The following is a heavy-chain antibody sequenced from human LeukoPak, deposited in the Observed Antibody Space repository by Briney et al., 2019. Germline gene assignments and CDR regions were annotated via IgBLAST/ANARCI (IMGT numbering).Heavy chain of an antibody. CDR2: LYYSGVT. Sequence: SETLSLTCTVSGGSISPNYWTWIRQTPGKGLEYIGYLYYSGVTDYNPSLKSRVTILVDTSKNQFYLMLSSVTAAATALHYCARRPPLLGLRNGYEYHALDIWGAGTMFSVSS. D-gene: IGHD5-24*01. CDR3: ARRPPLLGLRNGYEYHALDI. CDR1: GGSISPNY. J-gene: IGHJ3*02. V-gene: IGHV4-59*08.